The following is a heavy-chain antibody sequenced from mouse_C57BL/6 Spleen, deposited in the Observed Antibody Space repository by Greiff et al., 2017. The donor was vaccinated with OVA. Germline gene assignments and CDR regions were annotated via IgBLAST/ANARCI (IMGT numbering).Heavy chain of an antibody. J-gene: IGHJ2*01. V-gene: IGHV3-6*01. Sequence: EVKLQESGPGLVKPSQSLSLTCSVTGYSITSGYYWNWIRQFPGNKLEWMGYISYDGSNNYNPSLKNRISITRDTSKNQFFLKLNSVTTEDTATYYCARRDYYGSSYRVDYWGQGTTLTVSS. CDR3: ARRDYYGSSYRVDY. CDR1: GYSITSGYY. D-gene: IGHD1-1*01. CDR2: ISYDGSN.